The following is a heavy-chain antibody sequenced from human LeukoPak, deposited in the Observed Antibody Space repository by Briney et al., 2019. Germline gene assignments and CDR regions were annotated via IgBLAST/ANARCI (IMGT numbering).Heavy chain of an antibody. CDR2: VRPDGGEK. CDR1: GFIFSSYG. Sequence: GGSLRLSCAASGFIFSSYGMHWVRQGPGKGLDWVAFVRPDGGEKFYVDSVKGRFTISRDNSKNTLYLQMNSLRPEDAAIYYCAKDYYGSASLVFDYWGQGTLVTVSS. D-gene: IGHD3-10*01. CDR3: AKDYYGSASLVFDY. J-gene: IGHJ4*02. V-gene: IGHV3-30*02.